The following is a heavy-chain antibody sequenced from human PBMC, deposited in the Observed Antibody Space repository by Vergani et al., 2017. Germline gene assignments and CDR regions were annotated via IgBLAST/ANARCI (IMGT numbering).Heavy chain of an antibody. J-gene: IGHJ4*02. CDR2: ISGSGGST. CDR3: ARKEAYYDSTRPFDY. CDR1: GFTFSSYA. D-gene: IGHD3-22*01. V-gene: IGHV3-23*01. Sequence: EVQLLESGGGLVQPGGSQRLSCAASGFTFSSYAMSWVRQAPGKGLEWVSAISGSGGSTYYADSVKGRFTISRDNSKNTLYLRMNSLRAEDTAVYYCARKEAYYDSTRPFDYWGQGTLVTVSS.